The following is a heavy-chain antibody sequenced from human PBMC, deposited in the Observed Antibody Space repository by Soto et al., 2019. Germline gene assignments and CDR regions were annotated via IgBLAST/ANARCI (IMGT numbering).Heavy chain of an antibody. CDR3: ARDGNGRQLALFIDY. V-gene: IGHV1-18*01. CDR1: GYTFTSYG. D-gene: IGHD1-7*01. Sequence: QVPLVQSGAEVKKPGASVKVSCKASGYTFTSYGISWVRQAPGQGLEWMGWISAYNGDTNYAQKLQGRVTMTTDTSTSTAYMELRSLRSDDTAVYYCARDGNGRQLALFIDYWGQGTLVTVSS. J-gene: IGHJ4*02. CDR2: ISAYNGDT.